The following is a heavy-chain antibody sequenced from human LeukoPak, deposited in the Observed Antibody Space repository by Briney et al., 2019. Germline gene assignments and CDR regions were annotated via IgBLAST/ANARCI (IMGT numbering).Heavy chain of an antibody. CDR1: GFTFSSYA. J-gene: IGHJ4*02. D-gene: IGHD1-26*01. Sequence: PGGSLRLSCAASGFTFSSYAISCVRQGPGKGVEWVSGISGSGGSTYYADSVKGRFTISRDNAKNTLYLQMNSLRAEDTAIYYSAISGGYWAWADWGQGSLVTVSS. CDR3: AISGGYWAWAD. V-gene: IGHV3-23*01. CDR2: ISGSGGST.